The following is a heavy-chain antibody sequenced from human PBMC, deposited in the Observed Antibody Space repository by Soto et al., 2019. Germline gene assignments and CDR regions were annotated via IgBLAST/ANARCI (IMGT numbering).Heavy chain of an antibody. V-gene: IGHV3-30*18. CDR1: GFTFSSYG. Sequence: QVQLVESGGGVVQPGRSLRLSCAASGFTFSSYGMHWVRQAPGKGLEWVAVISYDGSNKYYADSVKGRFTISRDNSKNTLYLQMNSLRAEDTAVYYCAKSRVKITIWRAVDYWGQGTLVTVSS. D-gene: IGHD3-9*01. CDR3: AKSRVKITIWRAVDY. J-gene: IGHJ4*02. CDR2: ISYDGSNK.